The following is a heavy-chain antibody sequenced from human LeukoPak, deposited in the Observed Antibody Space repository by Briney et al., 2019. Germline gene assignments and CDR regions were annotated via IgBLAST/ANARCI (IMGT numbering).Heavy chain of an antibody. CDR3: ARAAAETGSFRDNWFDP. V-gene: IGHV3-30*04. J-gene: IGHJ5*02. CDR1: GFTFSSYA. D-gene: IGHD3-9*01. Sequence: PGGSLRLSCAASGFTFSSYAMHWVRQAPGKGLEWVAVISDDGRIKIYGDSVKGRLTISRDNSKNTLYLQMNSLRGEDTAVYYCARAAAETGSFRDNWFDPWGQGTLVTVSS. CDR2: ISDDGRIK.